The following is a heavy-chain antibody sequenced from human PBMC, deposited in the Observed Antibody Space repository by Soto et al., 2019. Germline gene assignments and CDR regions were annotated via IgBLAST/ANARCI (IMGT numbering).Heavy chain of an antibody. CDR2: INPNSGGT. Sequence: ASVKVSCKASGYTFTGYYMHWVRQAPGQGLEWMGWINPNSGGTNYAQKFQGWVTMTRDTSISTAYMELSRLRSDDTAVYYCARDPNYYGSGRPDQLAYWGQGTLVTVSS. CDR1: GYTFTGYY. J-gene: IGHJ4*02. D-gene: IGHD3-10*01. V-gene: IGHV1-2*04. CDR3: ARDPNYYGSGRPDQLAY.